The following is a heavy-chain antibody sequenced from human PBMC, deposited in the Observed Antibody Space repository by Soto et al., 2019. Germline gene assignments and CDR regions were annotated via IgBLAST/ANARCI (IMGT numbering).Heavy chain of an antibody. CDR2: IYYSGST. CDR1: GGSISSFY. J-gene: IGHJ4*02. V-gene: IGHV4-59*01. Sequence: SETLSLTCTVSGGSISSFYWGWIRQPPGKGLEWIGNIYYSGSTNYNPSLKSRVTISVDTSKKQLSLNLSSVTAADTAVYYCARERGRDMYFDYWGQGALVTVSS. CDR3: ARERGRDMYFDY.